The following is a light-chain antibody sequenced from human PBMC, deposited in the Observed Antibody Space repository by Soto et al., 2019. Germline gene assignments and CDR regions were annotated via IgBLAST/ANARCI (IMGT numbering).Light chain of an antibody. Sequence: VMTQSPLSLPVTPGEPASISCRSSQSLLHSSGYNYLGWYLQKPGQSPQLLIYLGSSRASGVPDMFSGSGSGTDFTLRISRVEAEDVGVYYCIQTLQTPYTFGQGTKLDFK. CDR1: QSLLHSSGYNY. J-gene: IGKJ2*01. CDR2: LGS. V-gene: IGKV2-28*01. CDR3: IQTLQTPYT.